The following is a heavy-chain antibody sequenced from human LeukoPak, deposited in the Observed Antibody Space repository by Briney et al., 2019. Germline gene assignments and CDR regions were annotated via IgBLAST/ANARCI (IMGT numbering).Heavy chain of an antibody. CDR2: INPNSGGT. Sequence: ASVKVSCKASGYTFTGYYMHWVRQAPGQGLEWMGWINPNSGGTNYAQKFQGRVTMTRDTSISTAYMELSRLRSDDTAVYYCARREITSWNYAYWGQGTLVTVSS. V-gene: IGHV1-2*02. D-gene: IGHD1-7*01. J-gene: IGHJ4*02. CDR3: ARREITSWNYAY. CDR1: GYTFTGYY.